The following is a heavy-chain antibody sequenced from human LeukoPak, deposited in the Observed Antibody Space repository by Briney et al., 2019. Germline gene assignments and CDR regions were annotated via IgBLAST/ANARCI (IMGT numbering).Heavy chain of an antibody. CDR1: GYTFTNYG. CDR2: ISGYNGNT. CDR3: ARDIKRSRARWENLGIDP. J-gene: IGHJ5*02. V-gene: IGHV1-18*01. Sequence: ASVKVSCKASGYTFTNYGISWVRQAPGQGLEWMGWISGYNGNTNYAQKVQGRVTMTADASTSTTYMELRSLRSDDTAVYYCARDIKRSRARWENLGIDPWGQGTLVTVSS. D-gene: IGHD3-16*01.